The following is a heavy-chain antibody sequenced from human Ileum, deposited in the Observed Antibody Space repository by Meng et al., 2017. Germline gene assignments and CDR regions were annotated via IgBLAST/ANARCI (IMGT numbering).Heavy chain of an antibody. Sequence: EVHLVESGGDLVQPGGSLGLSCAASGFIFRSYSMHWVRQAPGKGLEYVSVISGDGRATYYTDSVEGRFTISRDNSKNTLYLQMDSLRTDDTALYYCAREGVPGTVDYWGQGTLVTVSS. CDR1: GFIFRSYS. CDR3: AREGVPGTVDY. V-gene: IGHV3-64*07. D-gene: IGHD2-8*01. CDR2: ISGDGRAT. J-gene: IGHJ4*02.